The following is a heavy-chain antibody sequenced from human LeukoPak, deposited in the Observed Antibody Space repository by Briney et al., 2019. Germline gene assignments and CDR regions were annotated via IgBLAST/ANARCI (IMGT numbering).Heavy chain of an antibody. Sequence: GRSLRLSCAASGFTFSSYGMHWVRQAPGKGLEWVAVISYDGSNKYYADSVKGRFTISRDNSKNTLYLQMNSLRAEDTAVYYCAKARSGGYNWFDLWGQGTLVTVSS. CDR3: AKARSGGYNWFDL. V-gene: IGHV3-30*18. CDR1: GFTFSSYG. J-gene: IGHJ5*02. D-gene: IGHD3-3*01. CDR2: ISYDGSNK.